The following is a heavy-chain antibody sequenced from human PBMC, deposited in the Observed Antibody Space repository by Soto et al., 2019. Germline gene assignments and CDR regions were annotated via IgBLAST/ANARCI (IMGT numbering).Heavy chain of an antibody. CDR3: ARGGASGSYDLLDY. J-gene: IGHJ4*02. D-gene: IGHD3-10*01. CDR2: INPNSGNI. Sequence: ASVKVSSKASGGTFTTYDINWVRQATGHGLEWMGWINPNSGNIGYAQRFQGRVTMTRDTAIRTAYMEVSSLRSDDTAVYYCARGGASGSYDLLDYWGRGTWVTVAS. CDR1: GGTFTTYD. V-gene: IGHV1-8*01.